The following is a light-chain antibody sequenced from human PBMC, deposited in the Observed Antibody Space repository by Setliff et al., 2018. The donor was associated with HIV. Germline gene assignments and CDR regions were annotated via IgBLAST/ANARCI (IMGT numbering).Light chain of an antibody. CDR1: SSDIGSYQR. J-gene: IGLJ1*01. CDR2: EVS. Sequence: QSALTQPPSVSGSPGQSVTISCTGTSSDIGSYQRVSWYQQSPGTAPKLMIYEVSYRPSGVPDRFSGSKSGNTASLTISGLQAEDEADYYCSSYTTTGTYVFGSGTKVTVL. V-gene: IGLV2-18*02. CDR3: SSYTTTGTYV.